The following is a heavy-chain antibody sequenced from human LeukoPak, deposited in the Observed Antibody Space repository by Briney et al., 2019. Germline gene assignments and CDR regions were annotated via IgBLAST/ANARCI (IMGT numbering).Heavy chain of an antibody. V-gene: IGHV3-48*01. CDR2: ICFSGSGI. CDR3: VRDCDARGNLMHADQ. CDR1: VFTYSSYS. J-gene: IGHJ5*02. D-gene: IGHD3-10*01. Sequence: GGSVTLLCAASVFTYSSYSFIWSRQAPGEGVVGVAYICFSGSGIYYADSVKGRFTISRDDAKKSVYLQMNSLRAEDTAVYYCVRDCDARGNLMHADQWGQGTLVTVSS.